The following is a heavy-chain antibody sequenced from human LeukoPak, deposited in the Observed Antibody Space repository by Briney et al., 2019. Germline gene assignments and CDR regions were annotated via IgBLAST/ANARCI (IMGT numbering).Heavy chain of an antibody. J-gene: IGHJ4*02. CDR2: ISYDGSNK. CDR3: AKGPSYDILTGYRSPLDY. D-gene: IGHD3-9*01. Sequence: GGSLRLSCAASGFTFSSYAMHWVRQAPGKGLEWVAVISYDGSNKYYADSVKGRFTISRDNSKNTLYLQMNSLRAEDTAVYYCAKGPSYDILTGYRSPLDYWGQGTLVTVPS. CDR1: GFTFSSYA. V-gene: IGHV3-30-3*01.